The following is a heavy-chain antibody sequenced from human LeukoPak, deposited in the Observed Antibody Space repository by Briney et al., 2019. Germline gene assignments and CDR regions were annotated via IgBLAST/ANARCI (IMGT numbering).Heavy chain of an antibody. V-gene: IGHV3-7*01. CDR2: IKNDGSEK. Sequence: GGSLILSCAASGFTFSSHWKCWVRQAPGKGLEWVANIKNDGSEKYYVDAVKGRFTISRDNANNSLYLQMNSLRAEDTAVYYCATGSGSYYNGDWGDYWGQGTLVTVSS. CDR3: ATGSGSYYNGDWGDY. CDR1: GFTFSSHW. J-gene: IGHJ4*02. D-gene: IGHD3-10*01.